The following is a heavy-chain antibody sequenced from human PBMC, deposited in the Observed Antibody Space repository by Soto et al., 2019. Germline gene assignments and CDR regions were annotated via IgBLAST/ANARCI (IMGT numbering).Heavy chain of an antibody. Sequence: TSVKVSCKASGFTFTSSAMQWVRQARGQRLEWIGWIVVGSGHTNYAQKFQERVTITRDMYTSTAYMELSSLRSEDTAVYYCAADSRYCSGGNCEDYWGQGTLVTVSS. CDR2: IVVGSGHT. D-gene: IGHD2-15*01. J-gene: IGHJ4*02. V-gene: IGHV1-58*02. CDR1: GFTFTSSA. CDR3: AADSRYCSGGNCEDY.